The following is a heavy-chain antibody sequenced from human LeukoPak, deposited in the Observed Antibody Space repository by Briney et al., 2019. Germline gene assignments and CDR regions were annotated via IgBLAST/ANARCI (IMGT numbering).Heavy chain of an antibody. J-gene: IGHJ5*02. CDR2: ISSNGGST. CDR3: VRSRIPGWFDP. V-gene: IGHV3-64D*06. CDR1: GFTFSSYA. Sequence: GGSLRLSCSASGFTFSSYAMHWVRQAPGKGLEYVSAISSNGGSTYYADSVKGRFTISRDSSKNTLYLQMSSLRAEDTAVYYCVRSRIPGWFDPWGQGTLVTVSS. D-gene: IGHD1-14*01.